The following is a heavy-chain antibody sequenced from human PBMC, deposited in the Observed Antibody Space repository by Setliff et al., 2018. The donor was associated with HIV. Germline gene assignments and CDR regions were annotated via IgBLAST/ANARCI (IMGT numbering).Heavy chain of an antibody. CDR2: IHPGDSDT. J-gene: IGHJ4*02. V-gene: IGHV5-51*01. Sequence: GESLKISCKGSGYSFTSYWIGWVRQMPGKGLEWMGIIHPGDSDTRYSPSFQGQVSISADLSITTAYLQWSSLKASDTAIYYCTRRRRAPGVEDLEAYWGQGTLVTVSS. CDR3: TRRRRAPGVEDLEAY. D-gene: IGHD7-27*01. CDR1: GYSFTSYW.